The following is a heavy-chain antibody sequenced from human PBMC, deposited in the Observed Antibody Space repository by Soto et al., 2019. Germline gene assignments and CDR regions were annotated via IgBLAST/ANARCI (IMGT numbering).Heavy chain of an antibody. Sequence: GGSLRLSCAASGFTFDDCAMHWVRQAPGKGLEWVSLISWDGGSTYYADSVKGRFTISRDNSKNSLYLQMNSLRAEDTALYYCAKDGGGYSSSWYSTYYYYGMDVWGQGTTVTVSS. D-gene: IGHD6-13*01. CDR1: GFTFDDCA. J-gene: IGHJ6*02. CDR3: AKDGGGYSSSWYSTYYYYGMDV. CDR2: ISWDGGST. V-gene: IGHV3-43D*04.